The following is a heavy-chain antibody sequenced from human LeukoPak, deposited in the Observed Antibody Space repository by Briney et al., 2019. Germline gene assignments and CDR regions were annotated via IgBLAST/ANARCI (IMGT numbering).Heavy chain of an antibody. CDR3: ANVVDTSMGGNDE. CDR1: GFTFSSHA. J-gene: IGHJ4*02. CDR2: IDASSHYT. V-gene: IGHV3-23*01. Sequence: GGSLRLSCAASGFTFSSHAMSWVRQAPGKGLEWVSAIDASSHYTYYADSVQGRFTISRDNSKNTLYLQMNSLRAEDTALYYCANVVDTSMGGNDEGGEETLVTVP. D-gene: IGHD5-18*01.